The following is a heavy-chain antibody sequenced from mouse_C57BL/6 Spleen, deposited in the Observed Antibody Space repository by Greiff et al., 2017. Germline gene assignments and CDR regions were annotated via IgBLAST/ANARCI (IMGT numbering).Heavy chain of an antibody. CDR1: GYAFSSYW. V-gene: IGHV1-80*01. Sequence: QVQLKQSGAELVKPGASVKISCKASGYAFSSYWMNWVKQRPGKGLEWIGQIYPGDGDTNYNGKFKGKATLTADKSSSTAYMQLSSLTSEDSAVYFCARGDYGYEDYAMDYWGQGTSVTVSS. CDR3: ARGDYGYEDYAMDY. J-gene: IGHJ4*01. CDR2: IYPGDGDT. D-gene: IGHD2-2*01.